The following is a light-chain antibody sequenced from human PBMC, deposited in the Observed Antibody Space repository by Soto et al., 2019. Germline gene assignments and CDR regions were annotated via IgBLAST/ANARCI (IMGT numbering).Light chain of an antibody. Sequence: DIVLTHSPATLSASPGERATLSCRASQSVSSNLAWYQQKPGQAPSLLIYGASTRATGTPDRFSGSGSGTDFTLTISRLEPEDFAVYYCQQYGSSPRTFGQGTRLEI. J-gene: IGKJ5*01. CDR3: QQYGSSPRT. V-gene: IGKV3-20*01. CDR1: QSVSSN. CDR2: GAS.